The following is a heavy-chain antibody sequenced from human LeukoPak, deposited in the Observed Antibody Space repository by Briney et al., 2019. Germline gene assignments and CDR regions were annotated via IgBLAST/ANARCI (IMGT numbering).Heavy chain of an antibody. D-gene: IGHD2-15*01. CDR3: AREYCGGGSCGWFDP. Sequence: TPSETLSLTCTVSGDSISSYYWSWIRQPPGKGLEWIGHTYYSGITTYNPSLKSRVNISVDRSRNQFSLKLSSVTAADTALYYCAREYCGGGSCGWFDPWGQGTLVTVSS. J-gene: IGHJ5*02. CDR1: GDSISSYY. CDR2: TYYSGIT. V-gene: IGHV4-59*01.